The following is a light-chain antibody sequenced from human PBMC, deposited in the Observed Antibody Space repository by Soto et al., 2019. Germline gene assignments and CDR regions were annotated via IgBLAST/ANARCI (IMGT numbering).Light chain of an antibody. J-gene: IGKJ4*01. CDR3: QYYNNWLAT. CDR2: DAS. Sequence: IVLTQSPDTLSLSPGERATLSCRASQSVRSERLAWYQQKPGQAPRLLIYDASTRATGIPARFSGSGSGTEFTLTISSLQSEDFTIYYCQYYNNWLATFGGGTKVDIK. CDR1: QSVRSER. V-gene: IGKV3-15*01.